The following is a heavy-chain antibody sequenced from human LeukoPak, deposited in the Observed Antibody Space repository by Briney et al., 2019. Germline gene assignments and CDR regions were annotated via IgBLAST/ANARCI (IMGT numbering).Heavy chain of an antibody. Sequence: GGSLRLSXAASGFTFDDYAMHWVRQSPGKGLEWVSLISGDGGSTYYADSVKGRFTISRDNSKNSLYLQMNSLRTEDTALYYCAKGALEMATTNLDYWGQGTLVTVSS. CDR2: ISGDGGST. D-gene: IGHD5-24*01. CDR1: GFTFDDYA. CDR3: AKGALEMATTNLDY. J-gene: IGHJ4*02. V-gene: IGHV3-43*02.